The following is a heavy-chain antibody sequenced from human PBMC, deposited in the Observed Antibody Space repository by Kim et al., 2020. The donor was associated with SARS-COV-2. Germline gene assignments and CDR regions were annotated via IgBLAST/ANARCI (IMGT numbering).Heavy chain of an antibody. CDR2: INPNTGGT. V-gene: IGHV1-2*02. D-gene: IGHD1-7*01. CDR3: AIRILAITGTTIGYGMDV. Sequence: ASVKVSCKASGYTFTGYYLHWVRQAPGQGLEWMGWINPNTGGTSYAQNFQGRVTMTRDTSIGTAYMELSSLRSDDTAVYYCAIRILAITGTTIGYGMDVWGQGTTVTVSS. J-gene: IGHJ6*02. CDR1: GYTFTGYY.